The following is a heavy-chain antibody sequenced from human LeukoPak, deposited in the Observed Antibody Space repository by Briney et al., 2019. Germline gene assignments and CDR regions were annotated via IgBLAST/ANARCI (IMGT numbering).Heavy chain of an antibody. CDR3: ARQALGYCSGGSCRTRYFDY. CDR2: IYYSGST. V-gene: IGHV4-39*01. J-gene: IGHJ4*02. Sequence: PSETLSLTCTVSGGSISSSSYYWGWIRQPPGKGLEWIGSIYYSGSTYYNPSLKSRVTISVDTSKNQFSLKLSSVTAADTAVYYCARQALGYCSGGSCRTRYFDYWGQGTLVTVSS. D-gene: IGHD2-15*01. CDR1: GGSISSSSYY.